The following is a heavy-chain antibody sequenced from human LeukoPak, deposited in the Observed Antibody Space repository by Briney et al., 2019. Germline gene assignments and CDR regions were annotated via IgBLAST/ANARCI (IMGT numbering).Heavy chain of an antibody. D-gene: IGHD3-22*01. Sequence: SETLSPTCAVYGGSFSGYYWSWIRQPPGKGLEWIGEINHSGSTNYNPSLKSRVTISVDTSKNQFSLKLSSVTAADTAVYYCARRYYYDSSGYYRIYYYYGMDVWGQGTTVTVSS. CDR1: GGSFSGYY. CDR3: ARRYYYDSSGYYRIYYYYGMDV. V-gene: IGHV4-34*01. J-gene: IGHJ6*02. CDR2: INHSGST.